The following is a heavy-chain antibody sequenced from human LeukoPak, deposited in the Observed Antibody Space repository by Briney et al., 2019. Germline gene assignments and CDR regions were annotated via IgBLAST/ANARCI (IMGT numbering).Heavy chain of an antibody. V-gene: IGHV3-48*02. CDR2: IRSSGSPR. J-gene: IGHJ5*02. CDR3: VRNPDAVYT. CDR1: GFTFRAYS. Sequence: GGSLKLSCAASGFTFRAYSTKWVRQAPGRGLEWVSYIRSSGSPRYYADSVKGRFTISRDNTKNSLYLQMDSLRDEDTAVYYCVRNPDAVYTWGQRTLVTVSS.